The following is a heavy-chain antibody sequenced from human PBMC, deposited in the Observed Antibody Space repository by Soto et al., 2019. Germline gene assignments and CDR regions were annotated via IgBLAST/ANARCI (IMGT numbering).Heavy chain of an antibody. J-gene: IGHJ5*02. CDR2: IIPIFGTA. D-gene: IGHD6-6*01. V-gene: IGHV1-69*12. CDR3: ARGLEYSSSGWFDP. Sequence: QVQLVQSGAEVKKPGSSVKVSCKASGGTFSSDAISWVRQAPGQRLEWMGGIIPIFGTANYAQKFQGRVTITADESTSTASMEQSSLRSEDTAVYYCARGLEYSSSGWFDPWGQGTLVTVSS. CDR1: GGTFSSDA.